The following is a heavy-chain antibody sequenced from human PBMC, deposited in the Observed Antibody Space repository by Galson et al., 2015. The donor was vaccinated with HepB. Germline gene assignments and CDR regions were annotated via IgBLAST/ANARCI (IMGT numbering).Heavy chain of an antibody. J-gene: IGHJ3*02. D-gene: IGHD2-2*01. CDR1: GYTFTGYY. CDR3: ARVAVPAASSGDAFDI. CDR2: INPNSGGT. V-gene: IGHV1-2*04. Sequence: SVKVSCKASGYTFTGYYMPWVRQAPGQGLEWMGWINPNSGGTNYAQKFQGWVTMTRDTSISTAYMELSRLRSDDTAVYYCARVAVPAASSGDAFDIWGQGTMVTVSS.